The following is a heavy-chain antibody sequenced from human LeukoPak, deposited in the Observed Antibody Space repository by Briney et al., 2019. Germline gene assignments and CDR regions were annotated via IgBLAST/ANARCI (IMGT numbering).Heavy chain of an antibody. CDR1: GYTLTELS. CDR2: FDPEDGET. J-gene: IGHJ4*02. D-gene: IGHD3-22*01. V-gene: IGHV1-24*01. Sequence: ASVKVSCKVSGYTLTELSMHWVRQAPGEGLEWMGGFDPEDGETIYAQKFQGRVTMTEDTSTDTAYMELSSLRSEDTAVYYCATQDYYDSSGYPLRSFGDWGQGTLVTVSS. CDR3: ATQDYYDSSGYPLRSFGD.